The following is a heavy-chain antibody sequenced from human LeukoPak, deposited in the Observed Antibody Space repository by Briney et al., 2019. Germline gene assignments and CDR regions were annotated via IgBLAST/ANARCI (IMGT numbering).Heavy chain of an antibody. Sequence: PSETLSLTCTVSDYSVSDGYSWGWIRQPPGKGLEWIGHIYHSGSTYYNPSLKSRVTISVDTSKNQFSLRLSSVTAADTAVYYCAREAAPTQGSYHLDPWGQGTLVTASS. CDR2: IYHSGST. V-gene: IGHV4-38-2*02. D-gene: IGHD2-15*01. CDR1: DYSVSDGYS. CDR3: AREAAPTQGSYHLDP. J-gene: IGHJ5*02.